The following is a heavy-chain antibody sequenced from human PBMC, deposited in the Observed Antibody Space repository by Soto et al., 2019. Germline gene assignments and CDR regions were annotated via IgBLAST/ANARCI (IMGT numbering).Heavy chain of an antibody. CDR1: GFTFSGYS. V-gene: IGHV3-48*02. CDR3: ARDPPYCSAGSCYSDPRTSSVVTLDY. J-gene: IGHJ4*02. Sequence: EVQLVESGGGLVQPGGSLRLSCVASGFTFSGYSMNWVRQAPGKGLEWVSYISSSSSTIYYADSVKGRFTISRDNAKNSLYLQMNSLRDEDTAVYYCARDPPYCSAGSCYSDPRTSSVVTLDYWGQGTLVTVSS. D-gene: IGHD2-15*01. CDR2: ISSSSSTI.